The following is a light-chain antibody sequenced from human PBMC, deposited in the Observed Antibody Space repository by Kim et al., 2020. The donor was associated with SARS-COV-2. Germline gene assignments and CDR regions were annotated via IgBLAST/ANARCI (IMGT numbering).Light chain of an antibody. Sequence: ACVGDRGTITFRASQDIRNDLGWYQQNPGRAPKRLIYGASSLQSGVPSRFSGSGSGTEFTLTISSLQPEDFATYFCLQHNTYPITFGQGTRLEIK. J-gene: IGKJ5*01. V-gene: IGKV1-17*01. CDR3: LQHNTYPIT. CDR2: GAS. CDR1: QDIRND.